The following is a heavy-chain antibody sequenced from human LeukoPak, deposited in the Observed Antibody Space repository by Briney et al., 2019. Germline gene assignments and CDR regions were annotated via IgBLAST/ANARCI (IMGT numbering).Heavy chain of an antibody. CDR1: GGSVSRGSYY. V-gene: IGHV4-61*01. CDR2: IYYSGST. Sequence: SETLSLTCTVSGGSVSRGSYYWSWIRQPPGKGLEWIGYIYYSGSTNYNPSLKSRVTISVDTSKNQFSLKLSSVTAADTAVYYCARDPRSSGYCSGGSCSDWFDPWGQGTLATVSS. J-gene: IGHJ5*02. CDR3: ARDPRSSGYCSGGSCSDWFDP. D-gene: IGHD2-15*01.